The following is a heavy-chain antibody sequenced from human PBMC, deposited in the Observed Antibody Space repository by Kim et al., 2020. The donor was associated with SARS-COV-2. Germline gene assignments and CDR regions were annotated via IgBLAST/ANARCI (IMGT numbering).Heavy chain of an antibody. V-gene: IGHV3-30*18. CDR3: AKGETYYYDSSGYPGIPFDY. J-gene: IGHJ4*02. D-gene: IGHD3-22*01. CDR2: ISYDGSNK. Sequence: GGSLRLSCAASGFTFSSYGMHWVRQAPGKGLEWVAVISYDGSNKYYADSVKGRFTISRDNSKNTLYLQMNSLRAEDTAVYYCAKGETYYYDSSGYPGIPFDYWGQGTLVTVSS. CDR1: GFTFSSYG.